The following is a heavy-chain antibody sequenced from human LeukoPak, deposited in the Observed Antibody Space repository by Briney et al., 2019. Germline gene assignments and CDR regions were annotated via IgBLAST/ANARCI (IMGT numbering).Heavy chain of an antibody. CDR1: GYSISSGHY. V-gene: IGHV4-38-2*02. Sequence: PSETLSLTCTVSGYSISSGHYWGWIRPPPGKGLEWIGSIYEGETTYYNPSLKTRLTISLDTSKNQFSLKLSSVTAADTAVYYCASNWSDFDYWGQGILVTVSS. CDR2: IYEGETT. CDR3: ASNWSDFDY. J-gene: IGHJ4*02. D-gene: IGHD1-1*01.